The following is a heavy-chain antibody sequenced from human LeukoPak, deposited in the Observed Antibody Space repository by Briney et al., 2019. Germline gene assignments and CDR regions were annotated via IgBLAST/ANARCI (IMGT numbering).Heavy chain of an antibody. CDR3: ARPNSSGWSYYYGMDV. D-gene: IGHD6-19*01. CDR1: GYSFTSYW. J-gene: IGHJ6*02. Sequence: PGESLKISCKGSGYSFTSYWISWVRQMPGKGLEWMGRIDPSDSYTNYSPSFQGHVTISADKSISTAYLQWSSLKASDTAMYYCARPNSSGWSYYYGMDVWGQGTTVTVSS. V-gene: IGHV5-10-1*01. CDR2: IDPSDSYT.